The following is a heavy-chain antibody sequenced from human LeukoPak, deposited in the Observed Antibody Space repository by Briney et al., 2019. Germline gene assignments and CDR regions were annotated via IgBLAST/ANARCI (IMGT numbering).Heavy chain of an antibody. CDR3: TSHAAFDP. J-gene: IGHJ5*02. CDR2: IKSKNVGGTT. CDR1: GFTFGDYA. Sequence: GGSLRLSCTASGFTFGDYAMSWIRQAPGKGLEWAGRIKSKNVGGTTDYAAPVKGRFTISRDDSKNTVYLQMNSLKIEDTAVYYCTSHAAFDPWGQGTLVTVSS. V-gene: IGHV3-15*01.